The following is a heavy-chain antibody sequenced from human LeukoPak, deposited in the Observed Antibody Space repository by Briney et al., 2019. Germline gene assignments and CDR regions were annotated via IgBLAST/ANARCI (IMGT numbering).Heavy chain of an antibody. Sequence: PSETLSLTCTVSGGSISSSSYYWGWIRQPPGKGLEWIGSIYYSGSTYYNPSLKSRVTISVDTSKNRFSLKLSSVTAADTAVYYCARPYLRGTVVNNWFDPWGQGTLVTVSS. CDR2: IYYSGST. D-gene: IGHD4-23*01. J-gene: IGHJ5*02. CDR1: GGSISSSSYY. CDR3: ARPYLRGTVVNNWFDP. V-gene: IGHV4-39*01.